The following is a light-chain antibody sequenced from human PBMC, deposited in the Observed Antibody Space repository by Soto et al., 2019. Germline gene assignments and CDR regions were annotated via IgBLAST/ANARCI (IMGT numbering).Light chain of an antibody. J-gene: IGKJ4*01. CDR1: QSLLSKNRNF. V-gene: IGKV4-1*01. Sequence: DIVMTQSPDSLAVSLGERATINCKSSQSLLSKNRNFFAWYQQRPGQPPKLLISWASARESGVPDRFSGSGSGTDFTLTISSLQAEDVAFYYCQQYYSSPLTFGGGTKVEIK. CDR3: QQYYSSPLT. CDR2: WAS.